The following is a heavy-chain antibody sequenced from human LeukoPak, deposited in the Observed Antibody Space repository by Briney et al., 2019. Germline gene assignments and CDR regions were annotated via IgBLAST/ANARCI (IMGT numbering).Heavy chain of an antibody. CDR3: ARDPLWFGELPTLADY. J-gene: IGHJ4*02. V-gene: IGHV3-48*01. CDR2: ISSSSSTI. CDR1: GFTFSSYS. D-gene: IGHD3-10*01. Sequence: GGSLRLSCAASGFTFSSYSMNWVRQAPGKGLEWVSCISSSSSTIYYADSVKGRFTISRDNAKNSLYLQMNSLRAEDTAVYYCARDPLWFGELPTLADYWGQGTLVTGSS.